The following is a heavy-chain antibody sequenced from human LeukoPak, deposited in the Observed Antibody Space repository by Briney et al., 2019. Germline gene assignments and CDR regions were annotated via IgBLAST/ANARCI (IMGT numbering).Heavy chain of an antibody. D-gene: IGHD4-23*01. J-gene: IGHJ4*02. CDR3: ARGRTTVVKETFDY. V-gene: IGHV1-69*04. Sequence: ASVKVSCKASGGTFSSYAISWVRQAPGQGLEWMGRIIPILGIANYAQKFQGRVTITADKSTSTAYMELSSLRSEDTAAYYCARGRTTVVKETFDYWGQGALVTVSS. CDR1: GGTFSSYA. CDR2: IIPILGIA.